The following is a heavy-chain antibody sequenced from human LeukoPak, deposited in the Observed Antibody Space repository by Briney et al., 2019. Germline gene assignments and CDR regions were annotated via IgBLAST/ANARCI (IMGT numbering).Heavy chain of an antibody. CDR2: IIGSGSST. Sequence: GGSLRLSCAASGFTFSSYAMSRVRQAPGKGLEWVSAIIGSGSSTYYADSVKGRFTISRDNSKNTLFLQMNSLRAEDTAVYYCAKDRAQQLVLDFWGQGTLVTVSS. J-gene: IGHJ4*02. D-gene: IGHD6-13*01. CDR1: GFTFSSYA. CDR3: AKDRAQQLVLDF. V-gene: IGHV3-23*01.